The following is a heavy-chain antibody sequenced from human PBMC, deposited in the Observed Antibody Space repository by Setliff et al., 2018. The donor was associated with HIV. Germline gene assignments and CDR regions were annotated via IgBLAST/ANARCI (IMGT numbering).Heavy chain of an antibody. CDR2: IYTTGST. D-gene: IGHD3-16*01. CDR1: GGSISRHY. Sequence: KPSETLSLTCTVSGGSISRHYWSWIRQPAGKGLEWIGHIYTTGSTNYNPSLKSRGTISIDTSKSQFALRLNSVTAADTAVYYCARGGGGAALVWFDPWGQGTLVTVSS. J-gene: IGHJ5*02. CDR3: ARGGGGAALVWFDP. V-gene: IGHV4-4*07.